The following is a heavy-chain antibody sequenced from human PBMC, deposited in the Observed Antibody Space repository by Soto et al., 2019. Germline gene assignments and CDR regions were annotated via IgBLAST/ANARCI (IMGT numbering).Heavy chain of an antibody. J-gene: IGHJ3*02. CDR2: ISWNSGSI. CDR1: GFTFDDYA. D-gene: IGHD6-19*01. CDR3: AKDLRIAVALYEAAFDI. V-gene: IGHV3-9*01. Sequence: EVQLVESGGGLVQPGRSLRLSCAASGFTFDDYAMHWVRQAPGKGLEWVSGISWNSGSIGYADSVKGRFTISRDNAKNSLYLQMNSLRAEDTALYYCAKDLRIAVALYEAAFDIWGQGTMVTVSS.